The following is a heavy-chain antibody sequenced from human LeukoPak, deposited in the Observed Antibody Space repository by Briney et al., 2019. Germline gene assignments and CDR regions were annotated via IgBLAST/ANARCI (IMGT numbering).Heavy chain of an antibody. J-gene: IGHJ3*02. D-gene: IGHD3-22*01. CDR3: ATLYTYYYDSSGYLDAFDI. CDR2: TNPNSGGT. CDR1: GYTFTGYY. V-gene: IGHV1-2*02. Sequence: ASVKVSCKASGYTFTGYYMHWVRQAPGQGLEWMGWTNPNSGGTNYAQKFQGRVTMTRDTSISTAYMELSRLRSDDTAVYYCATLYTYYYDSSGYLDAFDIWGQGTMVTVSS.